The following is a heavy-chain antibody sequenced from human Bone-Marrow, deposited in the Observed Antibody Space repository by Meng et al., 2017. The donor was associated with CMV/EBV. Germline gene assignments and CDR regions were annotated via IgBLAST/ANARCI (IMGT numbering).Heavy chain of an antibody. CDR3: VRDIGRAGG. D-gene: IGHD3-10*01. V-gene: IGHV3-7*01. CDR1: GFTFSSYW. CDR2: IKQDGSEK. Sequence: GESLKISCAASGFTFSSYWMSWVRQAPGKGLEWVANIKQDGSEKYYVDSVKGRFTISRDNAKNTLYLQMNSLRAEDTAVYYCVRDIGRAGGWGQGTLVTVSS. J-gene: IGHJ4*02.